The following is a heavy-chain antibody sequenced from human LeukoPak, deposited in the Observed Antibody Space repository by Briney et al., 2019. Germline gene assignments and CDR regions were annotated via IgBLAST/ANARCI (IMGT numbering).Heavy chain of an antibody. Sequence: PSETLSLTCTVSGGSVSTTSYFWAWIRQPPGKGLEWIGSIHYGGNTYYSPSLKSRVTISTDTSKNQFSLTLTSVTAADTAVYYCARQLLSYYDSSGYDYWGQGTLVTVSS. CDR2: IHYGGNT. V-gene: IGHV4-39*07. D-gene: IGHD3-22*01. CDR3: ARQLLSYYDSSGYDY. CDR1: GGSVSTTSYF. J-gene: IGHJ4*02.